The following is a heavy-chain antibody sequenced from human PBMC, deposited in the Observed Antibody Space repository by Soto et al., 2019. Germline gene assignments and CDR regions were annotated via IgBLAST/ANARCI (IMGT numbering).Heavy chain of an antibody. CDR1: GYTFTSYG. Sequence: ASVKVSCKASGYTFTSYGNSWVRQAPGQGLEWMGWISAYNGNTNYAQKLQGRVTMTTDTSTSTAYMELRSLRSDDTAVYYCARDGSSSWYSEYFQHWGQGTLVTVSS. J-gene: IGHJ1*01. D-gene: IGHD6-13*01. CDR3: ARDGSSSWYSEYFQH. V-gene: IGHV1-18*01. CDR2: ISAYNGNT.